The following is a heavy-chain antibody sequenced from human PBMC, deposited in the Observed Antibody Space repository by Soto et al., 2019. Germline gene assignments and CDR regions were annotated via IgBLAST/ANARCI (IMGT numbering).Heavy chain of an antibody. CDR1: GFTFSSYG. J-gene: IGHJ6*02. Sequence: GGSLRLSCAASGFTFSSYGMHWVRQAPGEGLEWVAVISYDGSNKYYADSVKGRFTISRDNSKNTLYLQMNSLRAEDTAVYYCAKAYELWLGEYSDYGMDVWGQGTTVTVSS. CDR2: ISYDGSNK. D-gene: IGHD3-10*01. CDR3: AKAYELWLGEYSDYGMDV. V-gene: IGHV3-30*18.